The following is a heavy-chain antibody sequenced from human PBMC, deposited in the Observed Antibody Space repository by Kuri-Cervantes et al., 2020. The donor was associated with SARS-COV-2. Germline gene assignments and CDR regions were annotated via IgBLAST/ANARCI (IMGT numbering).Heavy chain of an antibody. CDR3: ARPSLIYTAMVRGYYYFDY. Sequence: GGPLRLSCAASGFTSSGHWIHWVRQAPGQGLVRVSRINPDRSYSNNADSVKGRFTLSRDNAKNILFLQMNSLRAEDTAVYYCARPSLIYTAMVRGYYYFDYWGQGTLVTVSS. V-gene: IGHV3-74*01. CDR1: GFTSSGHW. J-gene: IGHJ4*02. D-gene: IGHD5-18*01. CDR2: INPDRSYS.